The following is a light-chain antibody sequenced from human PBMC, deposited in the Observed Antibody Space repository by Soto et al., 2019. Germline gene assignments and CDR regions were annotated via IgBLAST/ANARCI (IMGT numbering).Light chain of an antibody. CDR3: CSYAGSYSIV. CDR1: SSDVGGYNY. Sequence: QSVLTQPRSVSGSPGQSVTISCTGTSSDVGGYNYVSWYQQHPGKAPKLMIYDVSKRPSGVPDRLSGSKSGNTASLTISGLQAEDEADYYCCSYAGSYSIVFGTGTKVTVL. CDR2: DVS. V-gene: IGLV2-11*01. J-gene: IGLJ1*01.